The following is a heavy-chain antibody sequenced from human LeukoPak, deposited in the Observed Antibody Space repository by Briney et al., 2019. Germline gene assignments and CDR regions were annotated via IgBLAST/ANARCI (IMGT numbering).Heavy chain of an antibody. CDR3: AREVGAIPDY. J-gene: IGHJ4*02. V-gene: IGHV3-7*01. CDR2: IKEDGSGK. D-gene: IGHD1-26*01. Sequence: GGSLRLSCAASGFTFSSYWMGWVRQAPGKGLEWMANIKEDGSGKYYVDSVKGRFTISRDNAKNSLYLQMNSLRAEDTAVYYCAREVGAIPDYWGQGTLVTVSS. CDR1: GFTFSSYW.